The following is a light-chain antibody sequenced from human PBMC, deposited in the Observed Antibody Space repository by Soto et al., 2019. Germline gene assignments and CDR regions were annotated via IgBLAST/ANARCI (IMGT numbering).Light chain of an antibody. V-gene: IGKV1-17*03. CDR1: QGISNY. J-gene: IGKJ1*01. Sequence: DIQMTQSPSAMSASVGDRFTITCRASQGISNYLAWFQQKPGKVPKRLIYGASTLQSGVPSRFGGSGSGTDFTLTISSLQPEDFATYYCQQTYDIPPTFGQGTKVDIK. CDR3: QQTYDIPPT. CDR2: GAS.